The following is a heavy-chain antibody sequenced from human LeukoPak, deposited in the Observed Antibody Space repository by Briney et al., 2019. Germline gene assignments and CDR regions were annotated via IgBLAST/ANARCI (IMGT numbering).Heavy chain of an antibody. CDR3: ATIKRGSIFGYFDF. V-gene: IGHV4-59*11. CDR1: GGSISSHY. Sequence: SQTLSLTCTVSGGSISSHYWSWIRQPPGKGLEWIAYLFDSVNTKDNPSLQSRLTLSADTSKNQFSLRLSSVTAADTAVYYCATIKRGSIFGYFDFWGQGIKVTVSS. J-gene: IGHJ4*02. D-gene: IGHD5-18*01. CDR2: LFDSVNT.